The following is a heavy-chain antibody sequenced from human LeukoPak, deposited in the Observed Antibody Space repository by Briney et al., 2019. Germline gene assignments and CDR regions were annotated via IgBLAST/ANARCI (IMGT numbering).Heavy chain of an antibody. J-gene: IGHJ3*01. CDR2: IYSGGST. D-gene: IGHD3-16*01. V-gene: IGHV3-66*02. CDR3: ARDWGIDL. CDR1: GFAVSSNY. Sequence: GGSLRLSCAASGFAVSSNYMSWVRHARGKGLEWVSVIYSGGSTYYADSVKGRFTISRYNSKNTLYLQMNSLRAEDTAVYYCARDWGIDLWGQGTMVTVSS.